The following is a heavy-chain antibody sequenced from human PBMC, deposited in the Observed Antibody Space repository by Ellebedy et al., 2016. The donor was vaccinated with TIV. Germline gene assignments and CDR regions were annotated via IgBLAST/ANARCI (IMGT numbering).Heavy chain of an antibody. V-gene: IGHV3-7*01. CDR2: IYQDGSDE. Sequence: PGGSLRLSCAASGFSFRSYWMSWVRQAPGKGLEWVANIYQDGSDEYYVDSVKGRFTISRDNDNTALFLQMNSLRVEDTAVYYCARRGSYGDYAVQINSWFDPWGQGTLVTVSS. J-gene: IGHJ5*02. D-gene: IGHD4-17*01. CDR1: GFSFRSYW. CDR3: ARRGSYGDYAVQINSWFDP.